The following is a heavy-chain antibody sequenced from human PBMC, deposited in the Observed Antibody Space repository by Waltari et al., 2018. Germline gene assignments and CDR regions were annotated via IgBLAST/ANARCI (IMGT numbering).Heavy chain of an antibody. J-gene: IGHJ6*02. CDR2: SYHGGGT. D-gene: IGHD3-16*01. CDR1: GYSISSGYY. V-gene: IGHV4-38-2*01. CDR3: GRGVGRGGRGGLDV. Sequence: QVQLQESGPGLVKPSETLSLTCAVSGYSISSGYYWGWIRPPPGKGVEWIGSSYHGGGTYYNPYLKSRVTISVNPSKTLFAWKLGLVPAADTAVDYCGRGVGRGGRGGLDVWGQGTTVTVSS.